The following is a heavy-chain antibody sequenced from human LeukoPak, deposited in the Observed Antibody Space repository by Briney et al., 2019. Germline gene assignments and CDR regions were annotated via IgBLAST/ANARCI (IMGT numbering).Heavy chain of an antibody. Sequence: GGSLRLSCAASGFTFSSYSMSWVRQAPGKGLEWVSVIYSGGSTYYADSVKGRFTISRDNSKNTLYLQMNSLRAEDTAVYYCARVAGTIFDWFDPWGQGTLVTVSS. CDR3: ARVAGTIFDWFDP. CDR2: IYSGGST. D-gene: IGHD3-9*01. J-gene: IGHJ5*02. CDR1: GFTFSSYS. V-gene: IGHV3-53*01.